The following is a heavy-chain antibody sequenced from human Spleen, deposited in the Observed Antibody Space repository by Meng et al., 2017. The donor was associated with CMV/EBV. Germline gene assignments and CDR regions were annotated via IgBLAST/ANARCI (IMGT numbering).Heavy chain of an antibody. CDR1: GGSISSYY. V-gene: IGHV4-59*12. J-gene: IGHJ5*02. CDR2: LYYSGRT. CDR3: VRDKFGVVTT. D-gene: IGHD3-3*01. Sequence: SETLSLTCTVPGGSISSYYWSWIRQPPGKGLEWIGSLYYSGRTYYNRSLKSRVTISVDTSKNQCSLKVSSVTAADTAVYFCVRDKFGVVTTWGQGTLVTVSS.